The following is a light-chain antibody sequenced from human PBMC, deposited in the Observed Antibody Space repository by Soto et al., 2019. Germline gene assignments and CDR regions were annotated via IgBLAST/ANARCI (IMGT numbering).Light chain of an antibody. Sequence: QSVLTQPASVSGSPGQSITISCTGTSSDVGGYNYVSWYQQHPGKAPKLMIYEVINRPSGVSIRFSGSKSGNTASLTISGLQAEDEADYYCCSYTSSSTSFVFGTGTKLTVL. V-gene: IGLV2-14*01. J-gene: IGLJ1*01. CDR3: CSYTSSSTSFV. CDR2: EVI. CDR1: SSDVGGYNY.